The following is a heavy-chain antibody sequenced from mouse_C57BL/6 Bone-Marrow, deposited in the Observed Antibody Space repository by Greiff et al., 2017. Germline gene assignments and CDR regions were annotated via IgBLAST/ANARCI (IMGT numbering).Heavy chain of an antibody. CDR3: TTGDWGY. CDR2: IDPENGDT. V-gene: IGHV14-4*01. Sequence: VQLQQSGAELVRPGASVKLSCTASGFNIKDDYMHWVKQRPEQGLEWIGWIDPENGDTEYATKFQGKATITADTSSNTAYLQLSSLTSEDTSVYYCTTGDWGYWGQGPTLTVSS. J-gene: IGHJ2*01. CDR1: GFNIKDDY.